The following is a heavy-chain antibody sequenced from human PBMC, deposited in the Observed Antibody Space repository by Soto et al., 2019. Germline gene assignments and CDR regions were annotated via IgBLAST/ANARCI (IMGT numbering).Heavy chain of an antibody. CDR3: ARVVAATGFDY. D-gene: IGHD2-15*01. CDR2: IYYSGST. CDR1: GGSISSYY. V-gene: IGHV4-59*01. Sequence: PSETLSLTCTVSGGSISSYYWSWIRQPPGKGLEWIGYIYYSGSTNYNPPLKSRVTISVDTSKNQFSLKLSSVTAADTAVYYCARVVAATGFDYWGQGTLVTVSS. J-gene: IGHJ4*02.